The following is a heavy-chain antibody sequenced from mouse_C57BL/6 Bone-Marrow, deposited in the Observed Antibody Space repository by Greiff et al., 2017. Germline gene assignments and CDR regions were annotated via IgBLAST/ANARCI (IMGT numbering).Heavy chain of an antibody. CDR1: GFTFTDYY. CDR3: ARYYYDTTLPSYWYFDF. Sequence: EVKLMESGGGLVQPGGSLSLSCAASGFTFTDYYMSWVRQPPGKALEWLGFIRNKANGYTTEYSASVKGRFTISRDNSQSILYLQMKALRAEDSATYYCARYYYDTTLPSYWYFDFWGTGTTVTVSS. CDR2: IRNKANGYTT. J-gene: IGHJ1*03. V-gene: IGHV7-3*01. D-gene: IGHD2-4*01.